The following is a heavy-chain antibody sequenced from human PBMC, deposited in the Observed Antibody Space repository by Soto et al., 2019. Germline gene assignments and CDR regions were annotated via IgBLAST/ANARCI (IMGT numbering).Heavy chain of an antibody. Sequence: ETLSLTCAFYGASSSNYYWSWIRQSPGKGLEWIGEINQSGITNYNPSLKSRVTISVDTSKNQFSLKLSSVTAADTAVYYCAMPYWSYDILTGYDSWGQGTLVTISS. CDR1: GASSSNYY. J-gene: IGHJ1*01. D-gene: IGHD3-9*01. CDR3: AMPYWSYDILTGYDS. V-gene: IGHV4-34*01. CDR2: INQSGIT.